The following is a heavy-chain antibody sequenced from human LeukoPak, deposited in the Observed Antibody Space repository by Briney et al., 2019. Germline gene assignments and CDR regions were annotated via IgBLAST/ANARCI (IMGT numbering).Heavy chain of an antibody. Sequence: ASVKVSCKASGYTFTGYYMHWVRQAPGQGLEWMGWIHPNSGGTNYAQKFQGRVTMTTDTSTSTAYMELRSLRSDDTAVYYCAREHWNYADYWGQGTLVTVSS. CDR2: IHPNSGGT. CDR1: GYTFTGYY. J-gene: IGHJ4*02. V-gene: IGHV1-2*02. CDR3: AREHWNYADY. D-gene: IGHD1-1*01.